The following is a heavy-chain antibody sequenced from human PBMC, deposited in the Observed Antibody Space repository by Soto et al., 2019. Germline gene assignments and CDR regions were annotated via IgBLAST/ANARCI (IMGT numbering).Heavy chain of an antibody. Sequence: QVQLQESGPGLVKPSETLSLTCTVSGGSISSHYWSWIRQPPGKGLEWIGYIYYSGSTNYNPSLKSRVTISVDTSKNQFSLKLSSVTAADTAVYYCASSRYCSGGSCLNYWGQGTLVTVSS. CDR2: IYYSGST. D-gene: IGHD2-15*01. CDR1: GGSISSHY. CDR3: ASSRYCSGGSCLNY. V-gene: IGHV4-59*11. J-gene: IGHJ4*02.